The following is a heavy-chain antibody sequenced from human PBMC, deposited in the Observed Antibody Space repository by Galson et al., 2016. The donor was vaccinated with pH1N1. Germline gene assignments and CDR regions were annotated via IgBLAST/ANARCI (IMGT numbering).Heavy chain of an antibody. Sequence: PALVKPTQTLTLTCTVSGFSLDTSGVGVGWIRQPPGKALEWLGDICWNDEKRYSPSLRNRLTITKDASKNQVVLTMTNVDPVDTATYFCAHRRSPYVDFCGGPNWFDSWGQGTLVIVSS. CDR2: ICWNDEK. CDR1: GFSLDTSGVG. CDR3: AHRRSPYVDFCGGPNWFDS. J-gene: IGHJ5*01. D-gene: IGHD3-3*01. V-gene: IGHV2-5*01.